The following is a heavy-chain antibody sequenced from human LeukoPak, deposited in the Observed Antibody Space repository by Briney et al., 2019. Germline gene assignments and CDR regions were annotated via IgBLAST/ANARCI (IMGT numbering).Heavy chain of an antibody. CDR3: ARGGYSYGYELDY. Sequence: SEAPSLTCMVSVDSISGYYWSWVRRPPGKGLEWIGYIYYSGSTNYNPSLKCRATISVDTSKNQFSLKLSSVTAADTAVYYCARGGYSYGYELDYWGQGTLVTVSS. D-gene: IGHD5-18*01. CDR1: VDSISGYY. V-gene: IGHV4-59*01. CDR2: IYYSGST. J-gene: IGHJ4*02.